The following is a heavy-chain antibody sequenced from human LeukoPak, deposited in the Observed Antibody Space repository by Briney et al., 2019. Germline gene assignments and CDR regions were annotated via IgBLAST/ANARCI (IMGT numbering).Heavy chain of an antibody. CDR2: IYYSGST. J-gene: IGHJ4*02. V-gene: IGHV4-59*01. D-gene: IGHD3-22*01. CDR3: AGASYDSSGAH. CDR1: GGSISSYY. Sequence: PSETLSLTCTVSGGSISSYYWSWIRQPPGKGLEWIGYIYYSGSTNYNPSLKIRVNISVDTSKNQFSLKLSSVTAADTAVYYCAGASYDSSGAHWGQGTLVTVSS.